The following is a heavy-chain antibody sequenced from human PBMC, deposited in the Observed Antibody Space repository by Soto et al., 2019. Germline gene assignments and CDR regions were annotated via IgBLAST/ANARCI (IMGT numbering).Heavy chain of an antibody. Sequence: GASVKVSCKASGGTFSSYTISWVRQAPGQGHEWMGRIIPILGTANYAQKFQGRVTITADRSTSTAYMELSSLRSEDTAVYYCARDNAVAEFDYWGQGTLVTVSS. CDR1: GGTFSSYT. J-gene: IGHJ4*02. CDR2: IIPILGTA. V-gene: IGHV1-69*08. D-gene: IGHD6-19*01. CDR3: ARDNAVAEFDY.